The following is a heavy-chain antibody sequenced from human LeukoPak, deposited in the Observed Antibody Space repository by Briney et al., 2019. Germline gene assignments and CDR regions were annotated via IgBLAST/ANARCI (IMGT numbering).Heavy chain of an antibody. Sequence: SEPLSLSCGVCGGFFSGYFWRWIRQPAGEGLGWIGEINHSGSTKYNPSLKSRVTISVDTSKNQFSLKLSSVTAADTAVYYCARVPRIAAAGRSTRIFDYWGQGTLVTVSS. CDR1: GGFFSGYF. CDR2: INHSGST. D-gene: IGHD6-13*01. CDR3: ARVPRIAAAGRSTRIFDY. J-gene: IGHJ4*02. V-gene: IGHV4-34*01.